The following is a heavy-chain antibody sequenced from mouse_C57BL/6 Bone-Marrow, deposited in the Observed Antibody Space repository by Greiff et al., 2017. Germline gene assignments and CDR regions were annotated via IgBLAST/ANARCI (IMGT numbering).Heavy chain of an antibody. CDR1: GYTFTDYN. V-gene: IGHV1-22*01. J-gene: IGHJ1*03. CDR2: INPNNGGT. Sequence: VQLKESGPELVKPGASVKMSCKASGYTFTDYNMHWVKQSHGKSLEWIGYINPNNGGTSYNQKFKGKATLTVNKSSSTAYMELRSLTSEDSAVYYCAYDGYYGLDWYFDVWGTGTTVTVSS. CDR3: AYDGYYGLDWYFDV. D-gene: IGHD2-3*01.